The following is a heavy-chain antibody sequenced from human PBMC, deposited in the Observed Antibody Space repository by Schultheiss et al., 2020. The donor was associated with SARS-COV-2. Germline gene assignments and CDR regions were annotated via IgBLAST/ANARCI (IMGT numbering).Heavy chain of an antibody. J-gene: IGHJ3*02. V-gene: IGHV1-18*01. Sequence: ASVKVSCKASGGTFSSYAISWVRQAPGQGLEWMGWISVYNGNTNYTQKLQGRVTMTTDTSTSTAYMELRSLRSDDTAVYYCGRGRDAFDIWGQGTMVTVSS. CDR1: GGTFSSYA. CDR3: GRGRDAFDI. CDR2: ISVYNGNT.